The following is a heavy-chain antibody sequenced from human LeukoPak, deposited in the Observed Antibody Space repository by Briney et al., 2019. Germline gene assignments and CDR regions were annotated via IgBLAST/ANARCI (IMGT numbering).Heavy chain of an antibody. J-gene: IGHJ6*02. V-gene: IGHV4-59*08. CDR1: GGSLSSYY. CDR2: IYYSGST. Sequence: SETLSLTCTVSGGSLSSYYWSWIRQPPGKGLEWIGYIYYSGSTNYNPSLKSRVTISVDTSKNQFSLKLSSVTAADTAVYYCARHLPAYSSSWYYGMDIWGQGTTVTVSS. CDR3: ARHLPAYSSSWYYGMDI. D-gene: IGHD6-13*01.